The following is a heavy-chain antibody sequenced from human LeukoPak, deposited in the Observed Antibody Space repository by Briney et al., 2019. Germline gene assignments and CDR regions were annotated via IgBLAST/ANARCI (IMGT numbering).Heavy chain of an antibody. V-gene: IGHV3-13*04. D-gene: IGHD3-9*01. J-gene: IGHJ3*02. Sequence: GGSLRLSCAASGFTSSSYDMHWVRQATGKGLEWVSGIGTAGDTYYPGSVKGRFTISRENAKNSLYLQMNSLRAGDTAVYYCARAHDILTGDAFDIWGQGTMVTVSS. CDR3: ARAHDILTGDAFDI. CDR2: IGTAGDT. CDR1: GFTSSSYD.